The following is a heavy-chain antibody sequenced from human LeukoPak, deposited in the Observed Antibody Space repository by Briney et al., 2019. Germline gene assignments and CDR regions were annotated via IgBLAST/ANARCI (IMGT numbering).Heavy chain of an antibody. J-gene: IGHJ4*02. D-gene: IGHD2-2*01. CDR3: ARDCSSTSCYVDVDY. CDR2: ISSSGSTI. V-gene: IGHV3-11*04. Sequence: GGSLRLSCAASGFTFSDYYMSWIRQAPGKGLEWVSYISSSGSTIYYADSVKGRFTISRDNAKNSLYLQMNSLRAEDTAVYYCARDCSSTSCYVDVDYWGQGTLVTVSS. CDR1: GFTFSDYY.